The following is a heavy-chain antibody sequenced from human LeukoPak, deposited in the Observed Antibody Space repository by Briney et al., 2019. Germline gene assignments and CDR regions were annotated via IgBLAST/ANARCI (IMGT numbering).Heavy chain of an antibody. CDR1: GGSFSCYY. CDR3: ARGRDIVVVPAAETSGDY. V-gene: IGHV4-34*01. D-gene: IGHD2-2*01. J-gene: IGHJ4*02. Sequence: PSETLSLTCAVYGGSFSCYYWSWIRQPPGKGLEWIGEINHSGSTNYNPSLKSGVTIPVDTSKNQFSLKLSSVTAADTAAYYCARGRDIVVVPAAETSGDYWGQGTLVTVSS. CDR2: INHSGST.